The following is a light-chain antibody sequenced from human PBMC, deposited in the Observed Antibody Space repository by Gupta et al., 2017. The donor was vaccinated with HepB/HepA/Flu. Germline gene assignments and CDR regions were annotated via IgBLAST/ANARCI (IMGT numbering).Light chain of an antibody. CDR1: KLGNKY. CDR3: QAWDRNTLI. Sequence: SYDLTQPPSLSASPGQTASITCSGDKLGNKYTSWYQHRPGQSPVAVIYEDSKRPSGIPERFSGSNSGNTATLTITGTQALEESDYYCQAWDRNTLIFGGGTKLTVL. V-gene: IGLV3-1*01. J-gene: IGLJ2*01. CDR2: EDS.